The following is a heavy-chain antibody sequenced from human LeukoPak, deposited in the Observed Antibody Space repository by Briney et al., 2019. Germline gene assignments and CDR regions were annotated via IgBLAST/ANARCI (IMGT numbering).Heavy chain of an antibody. J-gene: IGHJ4*02. CDR3: ARVSAVAGTAYLSMLEDYFDY. CDR1: GGTFSSYA. D-gene: IGHD6-19*01. V-gene: IGHV1-69*13. Sequence: PVKVSCKASGGTFSSYAISWVRQAPGQGLEWMGGIIPIFGTANYAQKFQGRVTITADESTSTAYMELSSLRSEDTAVYYCARVSAVAGTAYLSMLEDYFDYWGQGTLVTVSS. CDR2: IIPIFGTA.